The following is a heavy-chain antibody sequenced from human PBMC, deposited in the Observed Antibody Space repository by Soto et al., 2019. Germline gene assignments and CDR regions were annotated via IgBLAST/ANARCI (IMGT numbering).Heavy chain of an antibody. Sequence: GGSLRLSCAASGLSFSSYWMSWVRQAPGKGLEWVANIKQDGSAKYYVDSVKGRFTISRDNPKNSLYLQMNSLRAEDTAVYYCARDDIVATMVYWGQGTLVTVSS. CDR3: ARDDIVATMVY. CDR2: IKQDGSAK. D-gene: IGHD5-12*01. CDR1: GLSFSSYW. J-gene: IGHJ4*02. V-gene: IGHV3-7*01.